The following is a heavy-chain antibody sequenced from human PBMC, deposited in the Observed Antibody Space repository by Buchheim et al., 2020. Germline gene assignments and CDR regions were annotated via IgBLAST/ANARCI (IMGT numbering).Heavy chain of an antibody. Sequence: QVQLVQSGAEVKKPGASVKVSCKASGYTFTSYYMHWVRQAPGQGLEWMGIINPSGGSTSYAQKFQGRVTMTRDTSTSTVYMELSSLRSEDTAVYYCASALYDFWSGSEDYYYGMDVWGQGTT. CDR3: ASALYDFWSGSEDYYYGMDV. D-gene: IGHD3-3*01. V-gene: IGHV1-46*01. CDR2: INPSGGST. CDR1: GYTFTSYY. J-gene: IGHJ6*02.